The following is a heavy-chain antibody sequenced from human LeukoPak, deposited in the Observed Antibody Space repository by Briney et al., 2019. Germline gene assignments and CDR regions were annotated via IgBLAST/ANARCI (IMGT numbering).Heavy chain of an antibody. V-gene: IGHV3-23*01. CDR3: AKGSGGVRYCSTVSCLPDDS. CDR2: ISGIEDNT. Sequence: PGGSLRLSCAASGFTFSHYAMTWVRQAPGKGLEWVSAISGIEDNTYYADAVKGRFTISGDNSYNTLYLHMNSLRAEDTAVYYCAKGSGGVRYCSTVSCLPDDSWGQGTLVTVSS. J-gene: IGHJ4*02. D-gene: IGHD2-2*01. CDR1: GFTFSHYA.